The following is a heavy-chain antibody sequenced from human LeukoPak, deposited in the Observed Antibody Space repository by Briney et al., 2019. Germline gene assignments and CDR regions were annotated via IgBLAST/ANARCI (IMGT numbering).Heavy chain of an antibody. V-gene: IGHV3-48*03. Sequence: GGSLRLSCAASGFTFSNCALNWVRQAPGKGLEWVSYISSGGTTIYYADSVKGRFTFSRDNAKNSLYLQMNSLRAEDTAVYYCARSGSSWYYFDCWGQGTLVTVSS. J-gene: IGHJ4*02. CDR1: GFTFSNCA. CDR3: ARSGSSWYYFDC. D-gene: IGHD6-13*01. CDR2: ISSGGTTI.